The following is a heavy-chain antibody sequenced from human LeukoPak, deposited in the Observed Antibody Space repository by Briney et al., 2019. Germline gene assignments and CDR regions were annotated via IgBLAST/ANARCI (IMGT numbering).Heavy chain of an antibody. CDR1: GYGFTNYW. Sequence: GESLKISCKGSGYGFTNYWIGWVRQMPGKGLEWMGIIFPRNSETKYSPSLEGQVITSVDQSLPTTYLQWNSLKASDTAMYFCARPEYGASDYWGQGTLVTVSS. D-gene: IGHD4-17*01. CDR3: ARPEYGASDY. CDR2: IFPRNSET. V-gene: IGHV5-51*01. J-gene: IGHJ4*02.